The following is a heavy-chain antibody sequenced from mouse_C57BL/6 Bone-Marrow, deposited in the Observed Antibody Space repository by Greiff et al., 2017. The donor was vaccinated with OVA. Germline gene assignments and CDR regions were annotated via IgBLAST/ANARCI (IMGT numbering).Heavy chain of an antibody. Sequence: VQLQQSGPELVKPGASVKISCKASGYTFTDYYINWVKQRPGQGLEWIGWIFPGSGSTYYNEKFKGKATLTVDKSSSTAYMLLSSLASGDSAVYFCGRKGYDGSSLGFAYWGQGTLVTVSA. CDR3: GRKGYDGSSLGFAY. D-gene: IGHD1-1*01. CDR1: GYTFTDYY. V-gene: IGHV1-75*01. J-gene: IGHJ3*01. CDR2: IFPGSGST.